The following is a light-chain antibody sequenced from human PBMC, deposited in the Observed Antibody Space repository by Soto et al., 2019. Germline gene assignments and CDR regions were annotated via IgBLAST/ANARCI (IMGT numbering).Light chain of an antibody. CDR1: SSDVGAYNY. Sequence: QSVLTQPASVSGSPGQSITISCTVTSSDVGAYNYVSWYQQHPGKVPKLMIYEVSNRPSGVSNRFSGSKSGNTASLTISELQAEDEADYYCSSYSSSSTVLFGGGTKLTVL. J-gene: IGLJ2*01. CDR3: SSYSSSSTVL. CDR2: EVS. V-gene: IGLV2-14*01.